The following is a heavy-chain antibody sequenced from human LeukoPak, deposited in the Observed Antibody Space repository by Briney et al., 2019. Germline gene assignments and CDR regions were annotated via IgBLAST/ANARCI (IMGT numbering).Heavy chain of an antibody. D-gene: IGHD6-13*01. CDR3: ARGSSSWSNAFDI. J-gene: IGHJ3*02. V-gene: IGHV1-8*01. CDR1: GYTFTNYD. CDR2: MNPNSGNT. Sequence: ASVKVSCKASGYTFTNYDIDWVRQATGQGLEWMGWMNPNSGNTDYAQKFQGRVTMTRNTSISTAYMELSSLRSEDTAVYYCARGSSSWSNAFDIWGQGTMVTVSS.